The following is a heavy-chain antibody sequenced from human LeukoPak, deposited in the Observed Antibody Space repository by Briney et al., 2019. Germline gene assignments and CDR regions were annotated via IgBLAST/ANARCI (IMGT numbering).Heavy chain of an antibody. CDR2: ISAYNGNT. CDR1: GYTFTSYG. Sequence: ASVKVSCKASGYTFTSYGISWVRQAAGQGLEWMGWISAYNGNTNYAQKLQGRVTMTTDTSTSTAYMELRSLRPDDTAVYYCARDQYSSSWGPFDYWGQGTLVTVSS. D-gene: IGHD6-13*01. J-gene: IGHJ4*02. CDR3: ARDQYSSSWGPFDY. V-gene: IGHV1-18*01.